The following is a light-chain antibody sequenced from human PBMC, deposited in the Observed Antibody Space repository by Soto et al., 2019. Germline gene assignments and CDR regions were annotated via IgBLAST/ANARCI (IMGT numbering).Light chain of an antibody. CDR3: SSYTDSSNYV. CDR1: SSDLAMNNS. Sequence: QSVLTQPDSVSGSPGPSVTISCTGTSSDLAMNNSVSWYQQQPGKAPKLMIYQVTKRPSGVSNRFPGFRSGNTACLTISGLQAEDDADYYCSSYTDSSNYVFGTGTKVTVL. J-gene: IGLJ1*01. CDR2: QVT. V-gene: IGLV2-14*01.